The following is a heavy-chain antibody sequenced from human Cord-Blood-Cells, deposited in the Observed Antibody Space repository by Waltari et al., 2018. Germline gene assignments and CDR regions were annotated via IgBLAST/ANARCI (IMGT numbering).Heavy chain of an antibody. CDR3: ARGGNSSSWYYYYYYMDV. D-gene: IGHD6-13*01. CDR1: GYSIRSSNW. Sequence: QVQLQESGPGLVNPSDTLSLPCAVSGYSIRSSNWWGWTRQPPGRGLEWIGYIYYSGSTYNNPSLKSRVTMSVDTSKNQFSLKLSSVTAVDTAVYYCARGGNSSSWYYYYYYMDVWGKGTTVTVSS. J-gene: IGHJ6*03. CDR2: IYYSGST. V-gene: IGHV4-28*03.